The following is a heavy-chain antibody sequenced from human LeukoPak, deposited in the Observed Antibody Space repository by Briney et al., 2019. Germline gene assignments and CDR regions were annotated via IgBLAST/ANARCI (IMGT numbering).Heavy chain of an antibody. CDR1: GGSISSGSYY. CDR2: IYTSGST. D-gene: IGHD3-22*01. V-gene: IGHV4-61*02. CDR3: ARDSYYDSSGYYDAFDI. J-gene: IGHJ3*02. Sequence: SQTLSLTCTVSGGSISSGSYYWSWVRQPAGKGLEWIGRIYTSGSTNYNPSLKSRVTISVDTSKNQFSLKLSSVTAADTAVYYCARDSYYDSSGYYDAFDIWGQGTMVTVSS.